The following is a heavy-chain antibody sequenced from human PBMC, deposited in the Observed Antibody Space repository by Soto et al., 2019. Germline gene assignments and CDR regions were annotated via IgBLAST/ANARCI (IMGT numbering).Heavy chain of an antibody. CDR2: INQDGSEK. CDR3: ARGSTYNFWSGYIYYGMDV. Sequence: EVQLVESGGGLVQPGGSLRLSCAASGFTFRSYWENWVRQAPGKGLQWVANINQDGSEKYYVDSVKGRFTISRDNAKNSLYLQMNSLRAEDTAVYYCARGSTYNFWSGYIYYGMDVWGQGTTVTVSS. D-gene: IGHD3-3*01. CDR1: GFTFRSYW. J-gene: IGHJ6*02. V-gene: IGHV3-7*03.